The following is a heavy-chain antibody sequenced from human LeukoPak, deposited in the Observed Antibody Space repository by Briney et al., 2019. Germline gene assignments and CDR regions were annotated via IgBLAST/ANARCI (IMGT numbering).Heavy chain of an antibody. J-gene: IGHJ4*02. V-gene: IGHV3-30*02. Sequence: GGSLRLSCAASGLIFSNYGMHWVRQAPGKGLEWVTFIQYDGSSIYYTDSVKGRFTISRDNSKNTVYLQMNSLRPEDTAVYYCVEEAGAVAGRFDHWGQGTLATVSS. D-gene: IGHD6-19*01. CDR1: GLIFSNYG. CDR2: IQYDGSSI. CDR3: VEEAGAVAGRFDH.